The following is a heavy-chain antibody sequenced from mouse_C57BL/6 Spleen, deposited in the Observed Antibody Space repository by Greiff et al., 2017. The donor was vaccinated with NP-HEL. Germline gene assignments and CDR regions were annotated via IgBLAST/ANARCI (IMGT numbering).Heavy chain of an antibody. CDR2: ISGGGGNT. D-gene: IGHD4-1*01. V-gene: IGHV5-9*01. J-gene: IGHJ1*03. CDR1: GFTFSSYT. Sequence: EVQGVESGGGLVKPGGSLKLSCAASGFTFSSYTMSWVRQTPEKRLEWVATISGGGGNTYYPDSVKGRFTISRDNAKNTLYLQMSSLRSEDTALYYCARHTIQTGFYWYFDVWGTGTTVTVSS. CDR3: ARHTIQTGFYWYFDV.